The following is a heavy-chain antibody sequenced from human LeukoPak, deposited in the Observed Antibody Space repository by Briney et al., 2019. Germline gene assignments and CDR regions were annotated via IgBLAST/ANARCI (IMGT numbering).Heavy chain of an antibody. CDR1: GGTFSSYA. CDR2: IIPIFGTA. CDR3: ANHPTYYDILTGYSKDPYFDY. D-gene: IGHD3-9*01. V-gene: IGHV1-69*13. Sequence: GASVKVSCKASGGTFSSYAISWVRQAPGQGLEWMGGIIPIFGTANYAQKFQGRVTITADESTSTAYMELSGLRSEDTAVYYCANHPTYYDILTGYSKDPYFDYWGQGTLVTVSS. J-gene: IGHJ4*02.